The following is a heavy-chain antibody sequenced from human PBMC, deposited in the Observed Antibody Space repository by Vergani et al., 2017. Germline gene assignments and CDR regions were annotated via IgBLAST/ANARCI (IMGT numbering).Heavy chain of an antibody. CDR2: IIPIFGTE. Sequence: QVQLVQSGAEVKKPGSSVKVSCKASGGTFGRYAISWVRQAPGQGLEWMGGIIPIFGTENYAQKFQGRVTFSADESTSTAYMELSRLRSEDTAVYYCAREPPPGYCLGGSCYLDNWGQGTLVTVSS. V-gene: IGHV1-69*01. CDR1: GGTFGRYA. D-gene: IGHD2-15*01. J-gene: IGHJ4*02. CDR3: AREPPPGYCLGGSCYLDN.